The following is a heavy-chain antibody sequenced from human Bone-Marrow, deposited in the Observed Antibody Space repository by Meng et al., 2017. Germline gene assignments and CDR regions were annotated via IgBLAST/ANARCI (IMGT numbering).Heavy chain of an antibody. CDR3: ASGGITVSAAVEPFAP. CDR2: IIPIFGTA. CDR1: GGTFSSYA. V-gene: IGHV1-69*13. Sequence: SVKVSCKASGGTFSSYAISWVRQAPGQGLEWMGGIIPIFGTANYAQKFQGRVTITADESTSTAYMELSSLRSEDTAVYYCASGGITVSAAVEPFAPWGQGTLVTVSS. D-gene: IGHD1-20*01. J-gene: IGHJ5*02.